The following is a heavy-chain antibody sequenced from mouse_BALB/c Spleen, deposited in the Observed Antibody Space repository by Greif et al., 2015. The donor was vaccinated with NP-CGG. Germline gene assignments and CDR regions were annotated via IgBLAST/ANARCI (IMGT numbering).Heavy chain of an antibody. CDR3: ARSQGYYFDY. V-gene: IGHV1-80*01. J-gene: IGHJ2*01. CDR2: IYPGDGDT. Sequence: VQLQQSGAELVRPGSSVKISCKASGYAFSSYWMNWVKQRPGQGLEWIGQIYPGDGDTNYNGKFKGKATLTADKSSSTAYTQLRSLKSEDSAVDFCARSQGYYFDYWGQGTTLTVSS. CDR1: GYAFSSYW.